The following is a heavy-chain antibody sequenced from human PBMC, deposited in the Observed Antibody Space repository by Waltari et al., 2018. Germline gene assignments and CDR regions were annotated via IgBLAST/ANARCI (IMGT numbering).Heavy chain of an antibody. D-gene: IGHD6-6*01. Sequence: QVQLQQWGAGLLKPSETLSLTCAVYGGSFSGYYWSWIRQPPGKGLEWIGEINHSGSTNYNPSLKSRVTISVDTSKNQFSLKLSSVTAADTAVYYCARAPDLTRARPGWFDPWGQGTLVTVSS. CDR2: INHSGST. CDR1: GGSFSGYY. CDR3: ARAPDLTRARPGWFDP. V-gene: IGHV4-34*01. J-gene: IGHJ5*02.